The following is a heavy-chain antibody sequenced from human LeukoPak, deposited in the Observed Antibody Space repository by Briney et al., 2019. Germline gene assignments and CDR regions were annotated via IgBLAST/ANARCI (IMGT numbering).Heavy chain of an antibody. CDR1: RFTVSSNY. V-gene: IGHV3-53*01. J-gene: IGHJ4*02. CDR3: ARARVSSGWYGFFDY. CDR2: IYSGGST. Sequence: GGSLRLSCAASRFTVSSNYMSWVRQAPGKGLEWVSVIYSGGSTYYADSVKGRFTISRDNSKNTLYLQMNSLRAEDTAVYYCARARVSSGWYGFFDYWGQGTLITVSS. D-gene: IGHD6-19*01.